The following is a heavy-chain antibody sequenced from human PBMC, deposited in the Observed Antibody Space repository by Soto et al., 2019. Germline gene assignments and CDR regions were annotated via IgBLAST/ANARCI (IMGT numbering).Heavy chain of an antibody. CDR2: IYYSGST. V-gene: IGHV4-31*03. D-gene: IGHD6-13*01. Sequence: QVQLQESGPGLVKPSQTLSLTCTVSGGSISSGGYYWSWIRQHPGKGLEWIGYIYYSGSTYYNPSLERRVTISVDTSKNQFSLKLSSVTAADTAVYYCASISSSWGSPPHWGQGTLVTVSS. CDR1: GGSISSGGYY. CDR3: ASISSSWGSPPH. J-gene: IGHJ4*02.